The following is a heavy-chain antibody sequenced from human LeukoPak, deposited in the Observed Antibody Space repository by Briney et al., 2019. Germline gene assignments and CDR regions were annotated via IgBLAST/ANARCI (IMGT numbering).Heavy chain of an antibody. Sequence: SGTLSLTCAVYGGSFSGYYWSWIRQPPGKGLEWIGEINHSGSTNYNPSLKSRVTISVDTSKNQFSLKLSSVTAADTAVYYCARARHYYDILTGYIWGQGTMVTVSS. CDR2: INHSGST. CDR3: ARARHYYDILTGYI. CDR1: GGSFSGYY. D-gene: IGHD3-9*01. J-gene: IGHJ3*02. V-gene: IGHV4-34*01.